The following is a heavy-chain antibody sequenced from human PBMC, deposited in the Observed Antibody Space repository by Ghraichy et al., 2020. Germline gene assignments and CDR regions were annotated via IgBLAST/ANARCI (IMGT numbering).Heavy chain of an antibody. CDR2: IYYSGST. CDR3: AGGVRRDFDY. D-gene: IGHD6-25*01. Sequence: SETLSLTCTVSGGSISSYYWSWIRQPPGKGLEWIGYIYYSGSTNYNPSLKSRVTISVDTSKNQFSLKLSSVTAADTAVYYCAGGVRRDFDYWGQGTLVTVSS. V-gene: IGHV4-59*01. J-gene: IGHJ4*02. CDR1: GGSISSYY.